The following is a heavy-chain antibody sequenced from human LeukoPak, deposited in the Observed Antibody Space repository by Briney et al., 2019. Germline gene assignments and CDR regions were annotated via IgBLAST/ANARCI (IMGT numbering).Heavy chain of an antibody. J-gene: IGHJ4*02. V-gene: IGHV3-23*01. CDR2: ISNSGGSA. D-gene: IGHD3-16*02. CDR1: GFTFSNYA. Sequence: GGSLILSCGASGFTFSNYAMSWVRQAPGKGLEWVSGISNSGGSAYYADSVKGRFTISRDNSRNTLYLQMNSLRAEDTAVYYCAKALRLGELSSAFDYWGQGTLVTVSS. CDR3: AKALRLGELSSAFDY.